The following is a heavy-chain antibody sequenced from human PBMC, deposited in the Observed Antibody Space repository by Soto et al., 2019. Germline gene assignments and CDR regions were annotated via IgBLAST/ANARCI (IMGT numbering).Heavy chain of an antibody. Sequence: PGGSLRLSCVASGFTFSDYYMTWIRHAPGEGLEWVSYISSNGVSMYYGDSVKGRFTISRDDAENSLHLQMNSLRAEDTAVYYCARLASLGHPYYFGMDVWGQGTTVTVSS. V-gene: IGHV3-11*01. CDR1: GFTFSDYY. CDR2: ISSNGVSM. CDR3: ARLASLGHPYYFGMDV. J-gene: IGHJ6*02.